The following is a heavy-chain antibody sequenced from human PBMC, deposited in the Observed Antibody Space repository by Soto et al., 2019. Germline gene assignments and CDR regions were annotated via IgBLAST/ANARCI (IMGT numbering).Heavy chain of an antibody. Sequence: ASVKVSCKASGGTFSSYAISWVRQAPGQGLEWMGGIIPIFGTANYAQKFQGRVTITADESTSTAYMELSSLRSEDTAVYYCAREMAMIVAENNWFDPWGQGTLVTVSS. V-gene: IGHV1-69*13. J-gene: IGHJ5*02. D-gene: IGHD3-22*01. CDR2: IIPIFGTA. CDR3: AREMAMIVAENNWFDP. CDR1: GGTFSSYA.